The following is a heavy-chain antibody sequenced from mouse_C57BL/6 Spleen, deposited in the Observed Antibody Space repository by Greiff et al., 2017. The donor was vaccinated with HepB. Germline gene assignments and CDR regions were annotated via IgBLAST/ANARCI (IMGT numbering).Heavy chain of an antibody. CDR3: AREGGGKGAMDY. D-gene: IGHD2-1*01. CDR1: GYTFTSYW. V-gene: IGHV1-61*01. Sequence: QVQLQQSGAELVRPGSSVKLSCKASGYTFTSYWMDWVKQRPGQGLEWIGNIYPSDSETHYNQKFKDKATLTVDKSSSTAYMQLSSLTSEDSAVYYGAREGGGKGAMDYWGQGTSVTVSS. J-gene: IGHJ4*01. CDR2: IYPSDSET.